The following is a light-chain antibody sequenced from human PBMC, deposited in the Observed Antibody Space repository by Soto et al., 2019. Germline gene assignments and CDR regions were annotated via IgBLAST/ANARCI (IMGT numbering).Light chain of an antibody. CDR2: DTS. V-gene: IGLV7-46*01. CDR1: TGVVASGHY. CDR3: SLSCSGAQI. J-gene: IGLJ2*01. Sequence: QAVVTQEPSLTVSPGGTVTLTCGSSTGVVASGHYPYWFQQKPGQAPRTLIYDTSNKHSWTPARFSGSLLGGKAALTLWGAQPEDEADYHCSLSCSGAQIFGGGTQLTVL.